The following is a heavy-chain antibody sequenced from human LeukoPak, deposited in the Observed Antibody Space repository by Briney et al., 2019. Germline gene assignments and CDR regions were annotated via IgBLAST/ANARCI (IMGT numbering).Heavy chain of an antibody. D-gene: IGHD2-21*02. Sequence: PGGSLRLSCAASGFTFSSYAMSWVRQAPGKGLEWVSAISGSGGSTNYADSVKGRFTISRDNSKNTLYLQMNGLRAEDTAVYYCAKDRHIVVVTAINWGQGTLVTVSS. CDR2: ISGSGGST. J-gene: IGHJ4*02. V-gene: IGHV3-23*01. CDR3: AKDRHIVVVTAIN. CDR1: GFTFSSYA.